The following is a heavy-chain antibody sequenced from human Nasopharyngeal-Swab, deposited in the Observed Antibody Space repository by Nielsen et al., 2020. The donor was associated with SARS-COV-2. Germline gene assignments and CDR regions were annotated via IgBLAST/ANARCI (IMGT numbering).Heavy chain of an antibody. J-gene: IGHJ4*02. CDR3: ARGRSSGWYHYYFDY. CDR1: GGSFSGYY. Sequence: SETLSLICAVYGGSFSGYYWSWIRQPPGKGLEWIGEISHYGSTNYNASLKSRVTISVDTSKNQFSLKLSSVTAADTAVYYCARGRSSGWYHYYFDYWGQGTLVIVSS. CDR2: ISHYGST. V-gene: IGHV4-34*01. D-gene: IGHD6-19*01.